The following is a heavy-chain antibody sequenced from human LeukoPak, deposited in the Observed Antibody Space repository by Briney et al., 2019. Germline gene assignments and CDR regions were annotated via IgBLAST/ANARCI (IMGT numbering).Heavy chain of an antibody. J-gene: IGHJ4*02. CDR2: ISYGGSNK. Sequence: GGSLRLSCAASGFTFSSYAMHWVRQAPGKGLEWVAVISYGGSNKYYADSVKGRFTISRDNSKNTLYLQMNSLRAEDTAVYYCARPRELRPYFDYWGQGTLVTVSS. D-gene: IGHD3-10*01. CDR1: GFTFSSYA. V-gene: IGHV3-30-3*01. CDR3: ARPRELRPYFDY.